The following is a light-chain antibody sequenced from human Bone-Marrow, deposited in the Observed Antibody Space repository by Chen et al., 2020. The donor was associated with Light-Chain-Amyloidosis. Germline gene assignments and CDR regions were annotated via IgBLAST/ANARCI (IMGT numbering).Light chain of an antibody. CDR1: QSVVDSSNNKNY. CDR3: QQYYSTPLT. Sequence: DIVMTQSPDSLAVSLGERATINCKSSQSVVDSSNNKNYLAWYQQKPGQPPKLLIYWASTRESGVPDRFSGSGSGTDFTLTISSLQAEDVAVYYCQQYYSTPLTFGQGTKVEIK. V-gene: IGKV4-1*01. CDR2: WAS. J-gene: IGKJ1*01.